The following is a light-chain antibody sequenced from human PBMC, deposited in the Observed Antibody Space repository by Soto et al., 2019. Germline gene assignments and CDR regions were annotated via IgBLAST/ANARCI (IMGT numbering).Light chain of an antibody. CDR2: KAS. J-gene: IGKJ1*01. CDR1: QTISSW. CDR3: QHYNSYSEA. V-gene: IGKV1-5*03. Sequence: DIQMTQSPSTLSASVRDRVTITCRDSQTISSWLAWFQQRPGRAPKFLIYKASSLKNGVPLRFSGSGSGTEFTLTISSLQPDDFATYYCQHYNSYSEAFGQGTKVDI.